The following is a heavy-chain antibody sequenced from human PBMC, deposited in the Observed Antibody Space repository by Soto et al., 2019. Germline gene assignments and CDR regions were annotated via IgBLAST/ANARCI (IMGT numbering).Heavy chain of an antibody. D-gene: IGHD5-12*01. CDR3: AKNSAATISVGFDY. J-gene: IGHJ4*02. V-gene: IGHV3-23*01. CDR2: ITGSGGST. CDR1: GFTFTTYT. Sequence: EVQLLESGGGLVQPGGSLRLSCAASGFTFTTYTMSWVRQAPGKGLEWVSAITGSGGSTYYADSVKGRFTISRDNSKNTLYLQMNSLRAEDTAVYYCAKNSAATISVGFDYWGQGTLVTVSS.